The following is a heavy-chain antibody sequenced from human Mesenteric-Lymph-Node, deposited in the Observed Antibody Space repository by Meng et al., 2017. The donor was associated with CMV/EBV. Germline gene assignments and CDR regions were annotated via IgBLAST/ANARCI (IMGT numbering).Heavy chain of an antibody. V-gene: IGHV1-18*01. D-gene: IGHD2-8*01. CDR2: ITPYNGNA. Sequence: ASVKVSCKASGYTFTSYGISWVRQAPGQGLEWMGWITPYNGNANYAQKLQGRVTMTTEKSTTTAYMELRSLRADDTAVYYCARGGYSPDILLGYYYGMDVWGQGTTVTVSS. J-gene: IGHJ6*02. CDR1: GYTFTSYG. CDR3: ARGGYSPDILLGYYYGMDV.